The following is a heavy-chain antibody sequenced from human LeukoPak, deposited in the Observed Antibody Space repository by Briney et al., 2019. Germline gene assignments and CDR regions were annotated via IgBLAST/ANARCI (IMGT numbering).Heavy chain of an antibody. V-gene: IGHV3-23*01. Sequence: GGSLRLSCAASGFNFANHAMSWVRQTPGKGLEWVSAISGGGDITYYADSVTGRFTISRDNSKDTLFLQMHSLRPGDTAVYYCARATGTYFDYWGQGTLVTVSS. CDR3: ARATGTYFDY. D-gene: IGHD1-1*01. CDR1: GFNFANHA. CDR2: ISGGGDIT. J-gene: IGHJ4*02.